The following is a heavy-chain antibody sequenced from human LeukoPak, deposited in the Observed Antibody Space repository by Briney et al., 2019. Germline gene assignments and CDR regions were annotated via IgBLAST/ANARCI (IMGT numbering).Heavy chain of an antibody. J-gene: IGHJ4*02. D-gene: IGHD1-20*01. CDR1: GYTFTSYY. V-gene: IGHV1-46*01. CDR3: VMDPPLISGY. CDR2: INPSAGST. Sequence: ASVKVSCKASGYTFTSYYIHWVRQASGQGLEWMGLINPSAGSTNYAQKFQGRVTMTRDTSTSTAYMELRSLRSDDTAVYYCVMDPPLISGYWGQGTLVTVSS.